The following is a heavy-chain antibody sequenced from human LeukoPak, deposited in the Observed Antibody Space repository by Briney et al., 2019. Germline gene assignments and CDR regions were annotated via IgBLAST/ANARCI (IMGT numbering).Heavy chain of an antibody. V-gene: IGHV3-30*02. CDR3: AKDDSLLWFGELLHYYYYGMDV. D-gene: IGHD3-10*01. Sequence: GGSLRLSCAASGFTFSSYGMHWVRQAPGKGLEWVAFIRYDGSNKYYADSVKGRFTISRDNSKNTLYLQMNSLRAEDTAVYYCAKDDSLLWFGELLHYYYYGMDVWGQGTTVTVSS. CDR1: GFTFSSYG. CDR2: IRYDGSNK. J-gene: IGHJ6*02.